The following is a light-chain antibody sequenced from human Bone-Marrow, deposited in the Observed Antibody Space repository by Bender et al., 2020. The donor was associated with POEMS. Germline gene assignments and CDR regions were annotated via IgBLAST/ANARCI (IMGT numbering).Light chain of an antibody. CDR2: EVT. J-gene: IGLJ1*01. CDR3: CSYAPGNTYV. Sequence: QSTLTQPASVSGSPGQSITISCSGTSSDIGTYNHVSWYQQRPGEVPKLIIYEVTNRPSGFSDRFFASKSGNTASLTISGLQAEDEADYYCCSYAPGNTYVFGTGTTVTVL. V-gene: IGLV2-23*02. CDR1: SSDIGTYNH.